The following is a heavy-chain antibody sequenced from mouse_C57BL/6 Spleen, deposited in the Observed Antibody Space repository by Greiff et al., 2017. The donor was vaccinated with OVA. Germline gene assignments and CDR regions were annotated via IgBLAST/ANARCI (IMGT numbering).Heavy chain of an antibody. V-gene: IGHV5-9-1*02. CDR2: ISSGGDYI. J-gene: IGHJ3*01. D-gene: IGHD2-3*01. CDR3: TRDGYYGVFAY. Sequence: DVMLVESGEGLVKPGGSLKLSCAASGFTFSSYAMSWVRQTPEKRLEWVAYISSGGDYIYYADTVKGRFTISRDNARNTLYLQMSSLKSEDTAMXDCTRDGYYGVFAYWGQGTLVTVSA. CDR1: GFTFSSYA.